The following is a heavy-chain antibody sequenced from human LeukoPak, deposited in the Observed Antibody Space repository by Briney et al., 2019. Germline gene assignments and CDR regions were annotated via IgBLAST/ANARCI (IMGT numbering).Heavy chain of an antibody. CDR3: ARGYCSGGSCYFIFDY. CDR1: GYTFTGYY. J-gene: IGHJ4*02. V-gene: IGHV1-2*02. D-gene: IGHD2-15*01. CDR2: INPNSGGT. Sequence: ASVKVSCKASGYTFTGYYMHWVRQAPGQGLEWMGWINPNSGGTNYAQKFQGRVTMTRDTSISTAYMELSRLRSDDTAVYYRARGYCSGGSCYFIFDYWGQGTLVTVSS.